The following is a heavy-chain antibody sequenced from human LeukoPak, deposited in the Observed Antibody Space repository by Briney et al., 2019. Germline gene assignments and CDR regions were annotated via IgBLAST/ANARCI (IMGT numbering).Heavy chain of an antibody. V-gene: IGHV4-59*01. D-gene: IGHD3-10*01. CDR3: ARDSYYYGSGIDY. CDR2: ISYSGST. CDR1: GGSISSYY. Sequence: SETLSLTCTDSGGSISSYYWSWLRQPPGKGLEWIGYISYSGSTNYNPSLKSRVTISVDTSKNQFSLNLSFVTAADTAVYYCARDSYYYGSGIDYWGQGALVTVSS. J-gene: IGHJ4*02.